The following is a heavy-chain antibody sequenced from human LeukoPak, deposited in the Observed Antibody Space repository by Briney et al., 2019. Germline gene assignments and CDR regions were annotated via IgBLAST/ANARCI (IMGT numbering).Heavy chain of an antibody. V-gene: IGHV4-61*10. CDR1: GGSISSGSYY. Sequence: SETLSLTCTVSGGSISSGSYYWTWIRQSAGKGLEWIGRIYNGGSTKYSPSLNSRVTISVDTSKNQFSLKLSSVTAADTAVYYCASVGNGYDFSFDYWGQGTLVTVSS. J-gene: IGHJ4*02. D-gene: IGHD5-12*01. CDR3: ASVGNGYDFSFDY. CDR2: IYNGGST.